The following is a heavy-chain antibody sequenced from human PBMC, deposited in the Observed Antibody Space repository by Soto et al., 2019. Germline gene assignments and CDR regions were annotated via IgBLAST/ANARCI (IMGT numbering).Heavy chain of an antibody. D-gene: IGHD2-15*01. V-gene: IGHV3-74*01. CDR2: INSDGSVS. CDR3: ARGDCVGGTCYSLAGSFYYYLDV. Sequence: EVQLVESGGGLVQPGGSVRLSCAASGFTFGNYWMYWVRQAPGKGLVWVSRINSDGSVSSYADSVKGRLTISRDNVKNTLYLQMDSLRVEDTAVYYCARGDCVGGTCYSLAGSFYYYLDVWGKGTTVTVFS. CDR1: GFTFGNYW. J-gene: IGHJ6*03.